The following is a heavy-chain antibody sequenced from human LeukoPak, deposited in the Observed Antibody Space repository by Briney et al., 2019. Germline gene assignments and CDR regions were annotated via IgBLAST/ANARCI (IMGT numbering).Heavy chain of an antibody. D-gene: IGHD3-16*01. CDR1: GFTFSGYG. CDR2: IWYDGSKT. Sequence: PGGSLSLSCAASGFTFSGYGMHWVRQAPGKGLEWVAVIWYDGSKTYYADSVKGRFTISRDNSKDTLYLQMSSLRVEDTAAYYCARYLGGRYAFDMGGQGTMVTVS. J-gene: IGHJ3*02. CDR3: ARYLGGRYAFDM. V-gene: IGHV3-33*01.